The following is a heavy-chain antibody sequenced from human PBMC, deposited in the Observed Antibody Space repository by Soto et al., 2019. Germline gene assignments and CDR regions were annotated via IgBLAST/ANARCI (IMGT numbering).Heavy chain of an antibody. Sequence: CGSPRLSCAACGLTFSDYAINWVRQAPGKGLEWVSAISGSGGSTHFADSVKGRFTISRDNSKNTVYLQMNSLRAEDTAVYYCATSRWLVRFIYYYYMDVWGKGTTVTVSS. D-gene: IGHD6-19*01. CDR1: GLTFSDYA. V-gene: IGHV3-23*01. J-gene: IGHJ6*03. CDR2: ISGSGGST. CDR3: ATSRWLVRFIYYYYMDV.